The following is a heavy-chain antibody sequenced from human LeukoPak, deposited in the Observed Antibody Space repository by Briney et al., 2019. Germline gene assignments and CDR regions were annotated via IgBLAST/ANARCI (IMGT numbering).Heavy chain of an antibody. CDR1: GFTFDDYA. D-gene: IGHD6-19*01. V-gene: IGHV3-9*01. CDR3: AKESGSSGKFLYPIDY. J-gene: IGHJ4*02. Sequence: GRSLRLSCAASGFTFDDYAMHWVRQAPGKGLEWVSGISWNSGSIGYADSVKGRFTISRDNSKSTLYLQMNSLRAEDTAVYYCAKESGSSGKFLYPIDYWGQGTLVTVSS. CDR2: ISWNSGSI.